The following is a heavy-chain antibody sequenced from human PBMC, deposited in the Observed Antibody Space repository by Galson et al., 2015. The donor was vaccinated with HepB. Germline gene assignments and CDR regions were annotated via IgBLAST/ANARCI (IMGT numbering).Heavy chain of an antibody. CDR2: ITPIFGTA. D-gene: IGHD1-26*01. CDR3: AKEGMGEIPNPVDH. Sequence: SVKVSCKASGGTFSIYAMSWVRQAPGQGLEWIGGITPIFGTAKYAQKFQGRVTITADESTSTVYMEISSLRSEDTAIYYCAKEGMGEIPNPVDHWGQGTLVIVSS. J-gene: IGHJ4*02. CDR1: GGTFSIYA. V-gene: IGHV1-69*13.